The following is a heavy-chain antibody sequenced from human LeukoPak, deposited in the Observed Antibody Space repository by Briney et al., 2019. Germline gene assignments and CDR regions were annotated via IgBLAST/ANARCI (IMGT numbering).Heavy chain of an antibody. CDR3: ASPGATTARAAFDI. Sequence: SETLSLTCTVSGGSISSSSYCWGWIRQPPGKGLEWIGSIYYSGSTYYNPSLKSRVTISVDTSKNQFSLKLSSVTAADTAVYYCASPGATTARAAFDIWGQGTMVTVSS. J-gene: IGHJ3*02. V-gene: IGHV4-39*01. D-gene: IGHD4-17*01. CDR1: GGSISSSSYC. CDR2: IYYSGST.